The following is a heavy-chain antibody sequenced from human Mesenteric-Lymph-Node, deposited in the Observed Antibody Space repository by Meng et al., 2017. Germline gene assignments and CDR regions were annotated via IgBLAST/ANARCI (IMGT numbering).Heavy chain of an antibody. D-gene: IGHD3-10*01. V-gene: IGHV4-31*03. Sequence: QLPWLGPGPFYPSPTLSLTCTVSGGSISSGGYYWSWIRQHPGKGLEWIGYIHSSGSTYYNPSLRSRLTISVDTSKNQFSLKLSSVTAADTAVYYCARASYGSGSPLGESWFDPWGQGTLVTVSS. CDR1: GGSISSGGYY. CDR2: IHSSGST. CDR3: ARASYGSGSPLGESWFDP. J-gene: IGHJ5*02.